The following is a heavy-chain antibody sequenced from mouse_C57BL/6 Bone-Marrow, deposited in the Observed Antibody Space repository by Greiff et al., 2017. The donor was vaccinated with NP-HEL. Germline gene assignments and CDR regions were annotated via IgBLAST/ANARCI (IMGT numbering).Heavy chain of an antibody. V-gene: IGHV1-50*01. CDR3: ASDYYGSSFWYFDV. J-gene: IGHJ1*03. D-gene: IGHD1-1*01. CDR2: IDPSDSYT. CDR1: GYTFTSYW. Sequence: QVQLQQPGAELVKPGASVKLSCKASGYTFTSYWMQWVKQRPGQGLEWIGEIDPSDSYTNYNQKFKGKATLTVDTSSRTACMQLSSLTSEDSAVYYCASDYYGSSFWYFDVWGTGTTVTVSS.